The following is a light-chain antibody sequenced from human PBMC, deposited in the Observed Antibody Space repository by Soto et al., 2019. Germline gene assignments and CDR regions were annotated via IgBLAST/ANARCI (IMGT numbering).Light chain of an antibody. CDR3: QSYDSSLSGHS. CDR1: SSNIGAGYD. V-gene: IGLV1-40*01. J-gene: IGLJ2*01. CDR2: GNN. Sequence: QSVLTQPPSVSGAPGQRVTISCTGSSSNIGAGYDVHWYQQLPGTAPKLLIYGNNNRPSGVPDRFSGSKSGTSASLAITGLQAEDESDYYCQSYDSSLSGHSFGGGTKLTVL.